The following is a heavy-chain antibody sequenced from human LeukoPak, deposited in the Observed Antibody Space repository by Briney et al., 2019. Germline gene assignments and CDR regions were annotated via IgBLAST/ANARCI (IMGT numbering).Heavy chain of an antibody. CDR2: ISSSGSTI. D-gene: IGHD3-10*02. CDR3: AELDITMIGGV. CDR1: GFTFSSYE. V-gene: IGHV3-48*03. J-gene: IGHJ6*04. Sequence: GGSLRLSCAASGFTFSSYEMNWVRQAPGKGLEWVSYISSSGSTIYYANSVKGRFTISRDNAKNSLYLQMNSLRAEDTAVYYCAELDITMIGGVWGKGTTVTISS.